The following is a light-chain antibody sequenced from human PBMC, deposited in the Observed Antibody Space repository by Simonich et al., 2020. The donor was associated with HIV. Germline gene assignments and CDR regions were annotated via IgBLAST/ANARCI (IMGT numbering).Light chain of an antibody. CDR3: QQYSTWPT. Sequence: EIVMTQSPATLSVSPGERATLSCRASQSVSSNLAWYQQKPGQAPRLLIYGASTRATGTPARFSGSGSGTDFTITISSMQSKDFAVYYCQQYSTWPTFGGGTKVEIK. V-gene: IGKV3-15*01. CDR2: GAS. CDR1: QSVSSN. J-gene: IGKJ4*01.